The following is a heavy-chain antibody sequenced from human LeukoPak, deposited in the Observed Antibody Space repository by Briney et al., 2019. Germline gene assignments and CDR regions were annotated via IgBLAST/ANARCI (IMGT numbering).Heavy chain of an antibody. CDR3: ARRRRTGDAFDI. CDR2: IYYSGST. Sequence: SETLSLTCTVSGGSISSSSYYWGWIRQPPGKGLEWIGSIYYSGSTYYNPSLKSRVTIPVDTSKNQFSLKLSSVTAADTAVYYCARRRRTGDAFDIWGQGTMVTVSS. V-gene: IGHV4-39*01. J-gene: IGHJ3*02. D-gene: IGHD3/OR15-3a*01. CDR1: GGSISSSSYY.